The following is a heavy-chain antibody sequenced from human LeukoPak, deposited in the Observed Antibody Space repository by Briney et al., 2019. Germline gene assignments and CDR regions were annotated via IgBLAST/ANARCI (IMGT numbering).Heavy chain of an antibody. Sequence: GGSLRLSCAASGFTFSSYAMSWVRQAPGKGLEWVSAISGSGGSTYYADSVEGRFTISRDNSKNTLYLQMNSLRAEDTAVYYCAKDHRSEYYFDYWGQGTLVTVSS. V-gene: IGHV3-23*01. CDR2: ISGSGGST. CDR1: GFTFSSYA. CDR3: AKDHRSEYYFDY. J-gene: IGHJ4*02.